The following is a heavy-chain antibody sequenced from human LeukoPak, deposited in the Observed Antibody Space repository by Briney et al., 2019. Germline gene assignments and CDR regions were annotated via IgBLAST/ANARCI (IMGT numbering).Heavy chain of an antibody. CDR2: IYSGGST. CDR1: GFTVSSNY. D-gene: IGHD3-10*01. CDR3: ARESPRGAFDI. Sequence: GGSLRLSCAASGFTVSSNYMSWVRQAPGKGLEWVSVIYSGGSTYYADSVKGRFTISRDNSKNTLYLQMNSLRAEDTAVYYCARESPRGAFDIWGQGTMVTVSS. J-gene: IGHJ3*02. V-gene: IGHV3-66*01.